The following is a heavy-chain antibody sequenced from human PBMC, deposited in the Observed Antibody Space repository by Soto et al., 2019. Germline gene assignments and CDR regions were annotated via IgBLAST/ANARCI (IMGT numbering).Heavy chain of an antibody. CDR2: MNPNTGYS. CDR1: GYTVTGYD. CDR3: ERNPEHTLGYCSGGSCYVRYFDY. J-gene: IGHJ4*02. V-gene: IGHV1-8*01. Sequence: ASVKVSCKASGYTVTGYDIHWVRQATGQGLEWMGWMNPNTGYSANAQKFQGRVTMTRNISISTINMEMSSLSSKDTAVYYCERNPEHTLGYCSGGSCYVRYFDYWGQGTLVTVSS. D-gene: IGHD2-15*01.